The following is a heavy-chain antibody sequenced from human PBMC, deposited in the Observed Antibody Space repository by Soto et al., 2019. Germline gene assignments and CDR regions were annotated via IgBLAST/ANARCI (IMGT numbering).Heavy chain of an antibody. CDR3: ARGIAALRYWFDP. CDR2: IYYSGST. Sequence: PSETLSLTCTVSGGSISSYYWSWIRQPPGKGLEWIGYIYYSGSTNYNPSLKSRVTISVDTSKNQFSLKLSSVTAADTAVYYCARGIAALRYWFDPWGQGTLVTVS. J-gene: IGHJ5*02. D-gene: IGHD6-6*01. CDR1: GGSISSYY. V-gene: IGHV4-59*01.